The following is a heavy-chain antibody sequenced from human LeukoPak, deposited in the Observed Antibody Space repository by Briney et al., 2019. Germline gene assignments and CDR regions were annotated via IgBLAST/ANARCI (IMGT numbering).Heavy chain of an antibody. V-gene: IGHV4-34*01. CDR3: ARGRVGGAFDI. CDR2: INHSGST. Sequence: SETLSLTCAVYGGSFSGYYWSWIRQPPGKGLEWIGEINHSGSTNYNPSLKSRVTISVDTSKNQFSLKLSSMTAADTAVYYCARGRVGGAFDIWGQGTMVTVSS. CDR1: GGSFSGYY. J-gene: IGHJ3*02. D-gene: IGHD3-16*01.